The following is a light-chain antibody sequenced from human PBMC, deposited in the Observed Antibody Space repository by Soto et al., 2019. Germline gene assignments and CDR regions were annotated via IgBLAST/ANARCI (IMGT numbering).Light chain of an antibody. J-gene: IGKJ5*01. CDR2: DGS. CDR3: QQYDDWPIT. Sequence: EILLTQSPATLSVSRGERATLSCRASQSVSGDLAWYHHKPGQAPRLLIYDGSTRALGIPARFSGSESGTEFTLTFSSLQSEDFAVYFCQQYDDWPITFGQGTRLEIK. V-gene: IGKV3D-15*01. CDR1: QSVSGD.